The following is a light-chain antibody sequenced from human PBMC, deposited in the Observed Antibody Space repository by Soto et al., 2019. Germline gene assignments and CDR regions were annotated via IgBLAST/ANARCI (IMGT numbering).Light chain of an antibody. J-gene: IGKJ3*01. CDR3: HQYGLSPPYT. CDR1: QSVYSN. V-gene: IGKV3-15*01. Sequence: EIVMTQSPATLSVSPGERASLSCRASQSVYSNLAWYQQKPGQAPRLLIYAASTRATGIPARFSGSGSGTEFTLTISRLEPEDFAVYYCHQYGLSPPYTFGPGTKVDIK. CDR2: AAS.